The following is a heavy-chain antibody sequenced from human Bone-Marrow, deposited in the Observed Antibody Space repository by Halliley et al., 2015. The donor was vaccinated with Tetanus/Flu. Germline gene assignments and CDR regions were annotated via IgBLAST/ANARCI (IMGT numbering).Heavy chain of an antibody. CDR2: IYRSGST. J-gene: IGHJ4*02. Sequence: TLSLTCAISGDSISSDNWWNWVRQPLGKGLEWIGEIYRSGSTNYNPSLKSRVAISLDKSTNQFSLKLSSVTAADTAVYYCARVHGYFDYWGQGSLVTVSS. CDR3: ARVHGYFDY. CDR1: GDSISSDNW. V-gene: IGHV4-4*02.